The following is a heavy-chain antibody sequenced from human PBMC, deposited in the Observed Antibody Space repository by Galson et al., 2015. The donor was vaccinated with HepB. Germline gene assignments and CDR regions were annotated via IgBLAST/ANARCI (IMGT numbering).Heavy chain of an antibody. CDR2: INSDGSST. V-gene: IGHV3-74*01. J-gene: IGHJ2*01. CDR3: ARRTNIVVVPEWYFDL. Sequence: SLRLSCAASGFTFSSYWMHWVRQAPGKGLVWVSRINSDGSSTSYADSVKGRFTISRDNAKNTLYLQMNSLRAEDTAVYYCARRTNIVVVPEWYFDLWGRGTLVTVSS. CDR1: GFTFSSYW. D-gene: IGHD2-2*01.